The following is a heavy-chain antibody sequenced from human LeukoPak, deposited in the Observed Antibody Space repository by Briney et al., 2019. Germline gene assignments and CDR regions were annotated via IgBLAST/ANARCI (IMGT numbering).Heavy chain of an antibody. CDR2: IYHSGST. V-gene: IGHV4-39*07. Sequence: SETLSLTCTVSGGSISSSSYYWGWIRQPPGKGLEWIGSIYHSGSTNYNPSLESRVTISVDTSKNQFSLKLSSVTAADTAVYYCARGRRDTAMIIYYYYYYMDVWGKGTTVTISS. D-gene: IGHD5-18*01. J-gene: IGHJ6*03. CDR3: ARGRRDTAMIIYYYYYYMDV. CDR1: GGSISSSSYY.